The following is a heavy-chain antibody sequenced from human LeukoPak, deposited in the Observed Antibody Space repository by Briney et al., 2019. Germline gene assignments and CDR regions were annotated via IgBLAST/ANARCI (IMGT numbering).Heavy chain of an antibody. CDR1: GFTFSSYA. V-gene: IGHV3-30-3*01. D-gene: IGHD3-16*01. Sequence: GGSPRLSCAASGFTFSSYAMHWVRQAPGKGLEWVAVISYDGSNKYYADSVKGRFTISRDNSKNTLYLQMNSLRAEDTAVYYCAVPTRGSFDYWGQGTLVTVSS. J-gene: IGHJ4*02. CDR2: ISYDGSNK. CDR3: AVPTRGSFDY.